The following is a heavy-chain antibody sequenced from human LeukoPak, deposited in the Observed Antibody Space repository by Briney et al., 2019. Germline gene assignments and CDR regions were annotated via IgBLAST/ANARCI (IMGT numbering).Heavy chain of an antibody. D-gene: IGHD1-26*01. V-gene: IGHV4-59*01. CDR1: GGSISSYY. J-gene: IGHJ3*02. CDR3: ARGRMKTGGFAFDI. Sequence: SETLSLTCTVSGGSISSYYWSWIRQPPGKGLEWIGYTYYSGSTNYNPSLKSRVTISVDTSKNQFSLKLSSVTAADTAVYYCARGRMKTGGFAFDIWGQGTMVTVSS. CDR2: TYYSGST.